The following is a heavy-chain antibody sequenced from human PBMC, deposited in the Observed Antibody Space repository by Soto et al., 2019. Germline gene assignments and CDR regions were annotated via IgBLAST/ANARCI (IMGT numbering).Heavy chain of an antibody. Sequence: HPGGSLRLSCAASGFSVSSNYMSWVRQAPGKGLEWVSVFYTDGSRYYADSVKGRCTMSRDTSKNTLNLQMNSLRAEDTAVYYCTREDYYGSKMHGMDVWGQGTTVTVS. CDR3: TREDYYGSKMHGMDV. J-gene: IGHJ6*02. D-gene: IGHD3-22*01. CDR1: GFSVSSNY. CDR2: FYTDGSR. V-gene: IGHV3-53*01.